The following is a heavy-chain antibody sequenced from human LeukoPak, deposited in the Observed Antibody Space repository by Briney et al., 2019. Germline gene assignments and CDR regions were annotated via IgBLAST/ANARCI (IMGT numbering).Heavy chain of an antibody. V-gene: IGHV1-69*04. CDR2: IIPILGIP. CDR3: ARDPDIL. CDR1: GGTFNNYG. Sequence: SVKVSCKASGGTFNNYGISWVRQAPGQGLEWMGRIIPILGIPNYAQKFQGRVTITADKSTSTAYMELSSLRSEDTAVYYCARDPDILWGQGTLVTVSS. J-gene: IGHJ4*02.